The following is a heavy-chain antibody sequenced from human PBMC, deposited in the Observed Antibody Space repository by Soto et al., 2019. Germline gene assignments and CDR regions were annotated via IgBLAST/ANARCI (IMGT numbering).Heavy chain of an antibody. V-gene: IGHV4-59*01. J-gene: IGHJ5*02. D-gene: IGHD2-2*01. CDR3: ARILSPQRSSLYHFET. Sequence: PSQTLSLTCRVSAGPTTTVDWLLIRQPPAKGNKKMGYVDYDDNTDYNPCLKGRVTISLDDSNNMLSLRLASITAADTSAYYSARILSPQRSSLYHFETLDPGSLVT. CDR1: AGPTTTVD. CDR2: VDYDDNT.